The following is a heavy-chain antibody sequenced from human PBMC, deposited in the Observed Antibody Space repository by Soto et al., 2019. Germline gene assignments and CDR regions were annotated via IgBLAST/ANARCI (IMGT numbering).Heavy chain of an antibody. CDR2: ISGSGGST. V-gene: IGHV3-23*01. D-gene: IGHD2-15*01. J-gene: IGHJ4*02. CDR3: AKYAEYCSGGSCYSFGFDY. Sequence: GGSLRLSCAASGFTFSSYAMSWVRQAPGKGLEWVSAISGSGGSTYYADSVKGRFTISRDNSKNTLYLQMNSLRAEDTAVYYCAKYAEYCSGGSCYSFGFDYWGQGTLVTVSS. CDR1: GFTFSSYA.